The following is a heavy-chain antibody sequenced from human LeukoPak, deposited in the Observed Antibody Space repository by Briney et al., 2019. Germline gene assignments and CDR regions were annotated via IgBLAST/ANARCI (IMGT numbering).Heavy chain of an antibody. CDR2: ISAYNGNT. CDR3: ARDRDRRALDI. Sequence: ASVKVSCKASGYTFTSYGISWVRQAPGQGLEWMGWISAYNGNTNSAQKLQDRVTMTTETSTSTAYMELRSLRSDDTAVYYCARDRDRRALDIWGQGTMVTVSS. J-gene: IGHJ3*02. V-gene: IGHV1-18*01. D-gene: IGHD2-15*01. CDR1: GYTFTSYG.